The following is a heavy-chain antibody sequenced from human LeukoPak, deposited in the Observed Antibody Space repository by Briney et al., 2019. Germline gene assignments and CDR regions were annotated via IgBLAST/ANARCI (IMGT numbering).Heavy chain of an antibody. V-gene: IGHV3-23*01. CDR1: GFTFSSYA. CDR3: AKDRYGFWSGYDY. J-gene: IGHJ4*02. Sequence: GGSLRPSCAASGFTFSSYAMSWVRQAPGKGLEWVSAISGSGGSTYYADSVKGRFTISRDNSKNTLYLQMNSLRAEDTAVYYCAKDRYGFWSGYDYWGQGTLVTVSS. CDR2: ISGSGGST. D-gene: IGHD3-3*01.